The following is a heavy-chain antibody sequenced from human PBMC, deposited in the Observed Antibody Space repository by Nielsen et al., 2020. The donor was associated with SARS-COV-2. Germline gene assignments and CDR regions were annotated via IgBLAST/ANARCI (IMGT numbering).Heavy chain of an antibody. CDR2: ISSSSSYI. D-gene: IGHD2-15*01. J-gene: IGHJ4*02. V-gene: IGHV3-21*01. CDR1: GFTFSSYW. Sequence: GESLKISCAASGFTFSSYWMSWVRQAPGKGLEWVSSISSSSSYIYYADSVKGRFTISRDNAKNSLYLQMNSLRAEDTAVYYCARGGGDFDYWGQGTLVTVSS. CDR3: ARGGGDFDY.